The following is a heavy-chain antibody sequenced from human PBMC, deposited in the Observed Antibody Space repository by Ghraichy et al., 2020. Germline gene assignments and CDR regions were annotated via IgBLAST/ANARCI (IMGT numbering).Heavy chain of an antibody. CDR2: INAGNGNT. CDR1: GYTFTSYA. V-gene: IGHV1-3*01. CDR3: ARGLIAVAGYGMDV. D-gene: IGHD6-19*01. J-gene: IGHJ6*02. Sequence: ASVKVSCKASGYTFTSYAMHWVRQAPGQRVEWMGWINAGNGNTKYSQKFQGRVTITRDTSASTAYMELSSLRSEDTVVYYCARGLIAVAGYGMDVWGQGTTVTVSS.